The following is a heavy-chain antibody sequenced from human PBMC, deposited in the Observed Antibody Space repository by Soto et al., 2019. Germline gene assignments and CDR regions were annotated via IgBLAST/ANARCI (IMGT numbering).Heavy chain of an antibody. V-gene: IGHV3-7*01. J-gene: IGHJ4*02. CDR1: GFTFSSYW. Sequence: GGALRLSCAASGFTFSSYWMCLGRQAPGKGLEWVANIKQDGNEKYYVDSVKGRFTISRDNAKNSLYLQMNSLRAEDTGVYYCARAPRIAAAGTPHYWGQGTLVTVSS. CDR2: IKQDGNEK. D-gene: IGHD6-13*01. CDR3: ARAPRIAAAGTPHY.